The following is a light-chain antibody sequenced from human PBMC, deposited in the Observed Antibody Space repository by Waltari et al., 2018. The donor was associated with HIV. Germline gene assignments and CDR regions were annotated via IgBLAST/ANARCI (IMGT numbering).Light chain of an antibody. CDR2: EVN. CDR3: ISFTTTNSPHVL. V-gene: IGLV2-14*01. Sequence: QSALTQPASVSGSPGQSITISCTGTSSDVGGYKYVSWYQQHPGKAPKLFIYEVNNRPSGISVRFSGSKSANTASLTISGLQADDEADYYCISFTTTNSPHVLFGGGTKLTV. J-gene: IGLJ2*01. CDR1: SSDVGGYKY.